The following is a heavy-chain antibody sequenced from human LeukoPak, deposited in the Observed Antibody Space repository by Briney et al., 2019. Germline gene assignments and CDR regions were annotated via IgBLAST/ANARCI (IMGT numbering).Heavy chain of an antibody. CDR2: ISNFNGNT. CDR1: GYTFTSYG. CDR3: ARSYYYDSSGYFRYSEYFQY. Sequence: ASVKVSCKASGYTFTSYGISWVRQAPGQGLEWMGWISNFNGNTNYAQKLQGRVTMTTDTSTSTAYMELRSLRSDDTAVYYCARSYYYDSSGYFRYSEYFQYWGQGTLVTVSS. D-gene: IGHD3-22*01. J-gene: IGHJ1*01. V-gene: IGHV1-18*01.